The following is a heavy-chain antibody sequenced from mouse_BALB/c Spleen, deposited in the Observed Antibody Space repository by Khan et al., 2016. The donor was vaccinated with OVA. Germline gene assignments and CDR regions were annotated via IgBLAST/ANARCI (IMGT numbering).Heavy chain of an antibody. CDR1: DYTFTSYW. CDR3: ARDRIDY. V-gene: IGHV1-7*01. Sequence: VQLQQSGAELANPGASVKMSCTASDYTFTSYWMHWIKQRPGQGLEWIGYINPTSGYTDYNQKFKDKATLTADKSSSTAYMQLSSLTSDDSAVYYCARDRIDYWGQGTALTVSS. J-gene: IGHJ2*01. CDR2: INPTSGYT.